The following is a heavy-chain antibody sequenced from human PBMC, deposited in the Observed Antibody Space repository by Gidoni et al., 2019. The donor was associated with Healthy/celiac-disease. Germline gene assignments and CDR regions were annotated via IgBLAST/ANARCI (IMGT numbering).Heavy chain of an antibody. Sequence: EVQLVESGGGLVKPGGSLRLSCAASGFTFSSYSMNWVRQAPGKGLELVSSISSSSSYIYYADSVKGRFTISRDNAKNSLYLQMNSLRAEDTAVYYCAREDGGRFLEWLFLDFDYWGQGTLVTVSS. CDR3: AREDGGRFLEWLFLDFDY. CDR1: GFTFSSYS. V-gene: IGHV3-21*01. J-gene: IGHJ4*02. D-gene: IGHD3-3*01. CDR2: ISSSSSYI.